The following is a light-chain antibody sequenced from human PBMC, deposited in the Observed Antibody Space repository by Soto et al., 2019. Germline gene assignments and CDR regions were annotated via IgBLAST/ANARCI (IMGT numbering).Light chain of an antibody. J-gene: IGKJ2*02. Sequence: EIVMTQSPATLSVSPGERASLSCRASQSVGSKLIWYQHKPGQPPRLLIYGASARATGIPARFSGSGSGTEFTLTISSLQPEDSAIYYCQGRSKWPRCTFGQGTKLEI. CDR1: QSVGSK. V-gene: IGKV3-15*01. CDR3: QGRSKWPRCT. CDR2: GAS.